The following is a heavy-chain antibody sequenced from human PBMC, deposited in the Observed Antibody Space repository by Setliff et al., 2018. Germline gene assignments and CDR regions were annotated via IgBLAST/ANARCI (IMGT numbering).Heavy chain of an antibody. CDR1: GGSISTYY. CDR2: IYYSGRT. Sequence: SETLSLTCTVSGGSISTYYWSWIRQPPGKGLEWIGYIYYSGRTNYNPSLRSRVTILVDTSKNQFSLKVSSVTAADTAVYYCARHENDYGDYDDAFDIWGQGTMGT. J-gene: IGHJ3*02. CDR3: ARHENDYGDYDDAFDI. D-gene: IGHD4-17*01. V-gene: IGHV4-59*08.